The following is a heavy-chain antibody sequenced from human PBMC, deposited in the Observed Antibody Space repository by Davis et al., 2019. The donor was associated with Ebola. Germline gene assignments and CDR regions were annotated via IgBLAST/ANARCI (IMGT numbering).Heavy chain of an antibody. Sequence: PGGSLRLSCAASGFTFSSYAMSWVRQAPGKGLEWVSAISGSGGSTYYADSVKGRFTISRDNSKNTLYLQMNSLRAEDTAVYYRAKGEGVLWWPYGMDVWGQGTTVTVSS. CDR2: ISGSGGST. J-gene: IGHJ6*02. D-gene: IGHD2-21*01. CDR1: GFTFSSYA. CDR3: AKGEGVLWWPYGMDV. V-gene: IGHV3-23*01.